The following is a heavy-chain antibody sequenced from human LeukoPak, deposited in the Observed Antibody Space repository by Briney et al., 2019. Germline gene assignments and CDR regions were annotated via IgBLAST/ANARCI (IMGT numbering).Heavy chain of an antibody. V-gene: IGHV3-23*01. CDR2: ISGSGGST. CDR3: EKDRRCSSCGGIY. CDR1: GFTFSSYA. D-gene: IGHD6-13*01. J-gene: IGHJ4*02. Sequence: GGSLRLSCAASGFTFSSYAMSWVRQAPGKGLEWVSAISGSGGSTYYADSVKGRFTISRDNSKNTLYLQMNSLRAEDTAVYYCEKDRRCSSCGGIYWGQGTLVTVSS.